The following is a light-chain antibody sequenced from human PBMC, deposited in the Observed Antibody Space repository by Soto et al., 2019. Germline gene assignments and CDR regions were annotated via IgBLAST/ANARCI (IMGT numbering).Light chain of an antibody. CDR2: RAS. CDR3: QHYNSLWT. CDR1: QSIGNW. V-gene: IGKV1-5*03. J-gene: IGKJ1*01. Sequence: DIQMTQSPSTLSASVGDRVTITCRASQSIGNWLAWYQQNPGKAPRLLIYRASALESGVPSRFSGSGSETEFIFIISSLQPDDFATYYCQHYNSLWTFGQGTKVEIK.